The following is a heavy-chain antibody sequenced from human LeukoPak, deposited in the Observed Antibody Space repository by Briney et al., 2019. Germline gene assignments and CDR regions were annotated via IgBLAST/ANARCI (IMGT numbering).Heavy chain of an antibody. V-gene: IGHV3-23*01. D-gene: IGHD2-21*02. J-gene: IGHJ2*01. CDR1: GFTFSSYA. Sequence: PGGSLRLSCAASGFTFSSYAMSWVRQAPGKGLEWVSAISGSGGSTYYADSVKGRFTISRDNSKNTLYLQMNSLRAEDTAVYYCARKLLLRWYFDLWGRGTPVTVSS. CDR2: ISGSGGST. CDR3: ARKLLLRWYFDL.